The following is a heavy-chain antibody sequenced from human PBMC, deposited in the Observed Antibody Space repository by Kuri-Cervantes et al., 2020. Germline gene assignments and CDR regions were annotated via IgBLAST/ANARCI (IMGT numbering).Heavy chain of an antibody. V-gene: IGHV3-30*04. CDR3: AKDVWRYSSGCAPWFDP. J-gene: IGHJ5*02. D-gene: IGHD6-19*01. Sequence: GESLKISCAASGFTFSSYAMHWVRQAPGKGLEWVAVISYDGSNKYYADSVKGRFTISRGNSKNTLYLQVNSLRAEDTAVYYCAKDVWRYSSGCAPWFDPWGQGTLVTVSS. CDR2: ISYDGSNK. CDR1: GFTFSSYA.